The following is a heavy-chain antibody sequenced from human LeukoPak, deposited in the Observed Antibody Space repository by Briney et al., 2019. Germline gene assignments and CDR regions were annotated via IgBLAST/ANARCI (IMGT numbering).Heavy chain of an antibody. J-gene: IGHJ4*02. D-gene: IGHD6-13*01. CDR3: ARGSSSWTFDY. CDR2: IYYSGST. V-gene: IGHV4-61*08. Sequence: SETLSLTCTVSGGSISSGDYYWSWIRQPPGKGLEWIGYIYYSGSTNYNPSLKSRVTISVDTSKNQFSLNLSSVTAADTAVYYCARGSSSWTFDYWGQGTLVTVSS. CDR1: GGSISSGDYY.